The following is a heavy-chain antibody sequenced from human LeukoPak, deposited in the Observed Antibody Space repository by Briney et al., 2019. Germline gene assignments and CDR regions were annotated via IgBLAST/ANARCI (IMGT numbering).Heavy chain of an antibody. J-gene: IGHJ4*02. CDR3: AKDRPYDILTGYYDSDY. Sequence: GGSLRLSCAASGFTFSSYAMSWVRQAPGKGLEWVSAISGSGGSTYYADSVKGRFTISRDNSKNTLYLQMNSLRAEDTAVYYCAKDRPYDILTGYYDSDYWGQGTLVTVSS. V-gene: IGHV3-23*01. CDR1: GFTFSSYA. CDR2: ISGSGGST. D-gene: IGHD3-9*01.